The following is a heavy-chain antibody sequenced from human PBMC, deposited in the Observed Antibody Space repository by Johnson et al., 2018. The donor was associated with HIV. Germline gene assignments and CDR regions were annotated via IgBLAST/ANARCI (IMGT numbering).Heavy chain of an antibody. CDR1: GFTFSNAW. D-gene: IGHD2-2*01. Sequence: VQLVESGGGLVQPGGSLRLSCAASGFTFSNAWMSWVRQAPGKGLEWVGRIKSKTDGGTTNSAAPVNGSFTITSDDSHNTLNLQMNSLSAEDTALYYCGRGGYGRSTNCYRGNAFDIGGPGKMVTVSS. CDR3: GRGGYGRSTNCYRGNAFDI. J-gene: IGHJ3*02. V-gene: IGHV3-15*01. CDR2: IKSKTDGGTT.